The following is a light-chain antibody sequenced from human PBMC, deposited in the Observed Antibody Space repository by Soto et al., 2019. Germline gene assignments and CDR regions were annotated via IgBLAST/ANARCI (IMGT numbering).Light chain of an antibody. V-gene: IGKV2-24*01. CDR3: MQATQFPYT. J-gene: IGKJ2*01. Sequence: DIVVTQTPLFSPVTLGQPASISCRSSQSLVHRDGHTYLTWLQQRPGQPPSLLIYEISNRFSGVPDRFSGSGAGTDFTLKISRVEAEDVGVYYCMQATQFPYTFGQGTKLE. CDR2: EIS. CDR1: QSLVHRDGHTY.